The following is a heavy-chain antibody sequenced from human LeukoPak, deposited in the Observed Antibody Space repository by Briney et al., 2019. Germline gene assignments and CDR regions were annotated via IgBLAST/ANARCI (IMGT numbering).Heavy chain of an antibody. V-gene: IGHV3-30*02. CDR1: GFTFDNYG. J-gene: IGHJ4*02. Sequence: GGSLRLSCAASGFTFDNYGMHWVRQAPGKGLEWVAFIRSDGSVKYYADSVKGRFTISRDNSKNTLYLQVNSLRVEDTAVYFCTKDVPVAYFDYWGQGTLVPVSS. CDR2: IRSDGSVK. CDR3: TKDVPVAYFDY. D-gene: IGHD2-2*01.